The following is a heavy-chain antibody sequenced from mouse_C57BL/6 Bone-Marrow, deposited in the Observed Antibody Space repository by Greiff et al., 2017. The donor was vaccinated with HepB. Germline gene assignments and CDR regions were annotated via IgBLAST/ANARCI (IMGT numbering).Heavy chain of an antibody. CDR2: ISNGGGST. CDR3: ARQGGQLRLHYAMDY. CDR1: GFTFSDYY. V-gene: IGHV5-12*01. D-gene: IGHD3-2*02. J-gene: IGHJ4*01. Sequence: EVQGVESGGGLVQPGGSLKLSCAASGFTFSDYYMYWVRQTPEKRLEWVAYISNGGGSTYYPDTVKGRFTISRDNAKNTLYLQMSRLKSEDTAMYYCARQGGQLRLHYAMDYWGQGTSVTVSS.